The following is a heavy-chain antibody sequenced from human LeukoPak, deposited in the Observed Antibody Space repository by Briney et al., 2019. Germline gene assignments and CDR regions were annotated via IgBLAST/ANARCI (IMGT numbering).Heavy chain of an antibody. Sequence: GGSRRLSCATSGFTFSSYGMHWVRQAPGKGLEWVAVIWYDGSNIHYADSVQGRFTISRDSSKNMLYLQMNSLRAEDTGVYYCARAGARATDFDYWGQGTLVSVSS. V-gene: IGHV3-33*01. D-gene: IGHD3-10*01. J-gene: IGHJ4*02. CDR1: GFTFSSYG. CDR3: ARAGARATDFDY. CDR2: IWYDGSNI.